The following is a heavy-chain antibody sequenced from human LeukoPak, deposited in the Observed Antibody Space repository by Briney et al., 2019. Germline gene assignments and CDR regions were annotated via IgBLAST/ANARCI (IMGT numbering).Heavy chain of an antibody. CDR3: ARSQYSSSLYFDY. V-gene: IGHV4-59*11. Sequence: SETLSLTCTVSGGSISSHYWSWIRQPPGKGLEWIGYIHYSGSTNYNPSLKSRVTISVDTSKNQFSLKLSSVTAADTAVYYCARSQYSSSLYFDYWGQGTLVTVSS. J-gene: IGHJ4*02. D-gene: IGHD6-6*01. CDR1: GGSISSHY. CDR2: IHYSGST.